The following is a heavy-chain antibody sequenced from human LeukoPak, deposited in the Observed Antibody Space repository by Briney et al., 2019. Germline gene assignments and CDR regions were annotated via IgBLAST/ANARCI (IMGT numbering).Heavy chain of an antibody. CDR2: ISYSGNT. Sequence: SETLSLTCTVSGGSIISSDYHWGRVRQPPGKGLEWIGTISYSGNTDYNPSLRSRVTISADTSNNQFSLRLGSVTAADTAVYHCARHCCSGPAKRVFDIWGQGTMVTVSS. D-gene: IGHD2-15*01. V-gene: IGHV4-39*01. J-gene: IGHJ3*02. CDR3: ARHCCSGPAKRVFDI. CDR1: GGSIISSDYH.